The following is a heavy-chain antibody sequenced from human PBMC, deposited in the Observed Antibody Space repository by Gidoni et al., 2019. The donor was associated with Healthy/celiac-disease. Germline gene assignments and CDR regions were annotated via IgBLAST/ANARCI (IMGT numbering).Heavy chain of an antibody. CDR3: ARARGGDLGRSLYYFDY. Sequence: QVQLVQSGAEVKKPGASVKVSCKASGYTFTSYYMHWVRQAPGQGLEWMGIINPSGGSTSYAQKFQGRVTTTRDTSTSTVYMELSSLRSEDTAVYYCARARGGDLGRSLYYFDYWGQGTLVTVSS. CDR2: INPSGGST. J-gene: IGHJ4*02. CDR1: GYTFTSYY. D-gene: IGHD2-21*02. V-gene: IGHV1-46*01.